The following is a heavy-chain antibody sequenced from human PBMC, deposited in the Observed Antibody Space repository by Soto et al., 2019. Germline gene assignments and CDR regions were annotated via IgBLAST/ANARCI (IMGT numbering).Heavy chain of an antibody. V-gene: IGHV3-30*18. CDR3: AKDWTDYYDSSGQVDY. CDR2: ISYDGSNK. D-gene: IGHD3-22*01. CDR1: GFTFSSYG. J-gene: IGHJ4*02. Sequence: QVQLVESGGGVVQPGRSLRLSCAASGFTFSSYGMHWVRQAPGKGLEWVAVISYDGSNKYYVDSVKGRFTISRDNSKNTLYLQMNSLRAEDTAVYYCAKDWTDYYDSSGQVDYWGQGTLVTVSS.